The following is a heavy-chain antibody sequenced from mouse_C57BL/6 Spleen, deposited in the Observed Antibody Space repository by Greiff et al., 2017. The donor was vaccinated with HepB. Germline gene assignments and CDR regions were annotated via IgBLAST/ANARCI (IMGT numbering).Heavy chain of an antibody. D-gene: IGHD1-1*01. V-gene: IGHV1-72*01. CDR2: IDPNSGGT. J-gene: IGHJ4*01. CDR1: GYTFTSYW. Sequence: QVQLQQPGAELVKPGASVKLSCKASGYTFTSYWMHWVKQRPGRGLEWIGRIDPNSGGTKYNEKFKSKATLTVDKPSSTAYMQLSSLTSEDSAVYYCASALLRSYYYAMDYWGQGTSVTVSS. CDR3: ASALLRSYYYAMDY.